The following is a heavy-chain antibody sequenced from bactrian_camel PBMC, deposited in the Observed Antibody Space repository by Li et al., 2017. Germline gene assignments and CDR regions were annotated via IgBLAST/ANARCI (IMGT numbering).Heavy chain of an antibody. Sequence: QVQLVESGGGSVQAGESLRLSCVVSGYRYSTYCMGWLRQVPGNEREPLASIDSDGRTSVADSVKDRFTISKDNAKKALYLQMNSLQPEDAAIYYCAGDGGSGYGCDHLDAWGQGTQVTVS. V-gene: IGHV3S53*01. CDR1: GYRYSTYC. CDR3: AGDGGSGYGCDHLDA. D-gene: IGHD6*01. CDR2: IDSDGRT. J-gene: IGHJ3*01.